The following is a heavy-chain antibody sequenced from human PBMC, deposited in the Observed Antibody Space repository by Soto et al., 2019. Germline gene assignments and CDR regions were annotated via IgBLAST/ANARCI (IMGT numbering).Heavy chain of an antibody. CDR3: ATGGQDFWSGPFDY. CDR2: IDNSGST. Sequence: SETLSLTCTVSGGSISNYFCNWIRQPAGKGLEWIGRIDNSGSTNYNPSLKSRITMSADTSRNQFSLKLNSVTAADTAVYYCATGGQDFWSGPFDYWGQGALVTVSS. J-gene: IGHJ4*02. V-gene: IGHV4-4*07. CDR1: GGSISNYF. D-gene: IGHD3-3*01.